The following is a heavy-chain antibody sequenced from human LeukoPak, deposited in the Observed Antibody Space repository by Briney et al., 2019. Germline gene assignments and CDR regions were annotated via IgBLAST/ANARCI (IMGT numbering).Heavy chain of an antibody. V-gene: IGHV5-51*01. CDR3: ARRYSSSWYSWNAFDI. D-gene: IGHD6-13*01. CDR2: IYPGDSDT. CDR1: GYSFTSYW. Sequence: GESLKISCKGSGYSFTSYWIGWVRQTPGKGLEWMGIIYPGDSDTRYSPSFQGQVTISADKSISTAYLQWSSLKASDTAMYYCARRYSSSWYSWNAFDIWGQGTMVTVSS. J-gene: IGHJ3*02.